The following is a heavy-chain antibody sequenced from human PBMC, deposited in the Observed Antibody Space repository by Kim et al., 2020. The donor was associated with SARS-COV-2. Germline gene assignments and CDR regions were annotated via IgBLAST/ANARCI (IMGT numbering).Heavy chain of an antibody. Sequence: LSLTCAVYGGSFSDYYWSWIRQPPGKGLEWIGEINHSGSTNYNPSLKSRITISVDTSKNQFSLKLNSVTAADTAVYYCARGRPEVKNLWSGYTLRYWGQGTLVTVSS. D-gene: IGHD3-3*01. CDR2: INHSGST. CDR3: ARGRPEVKNLWSGYTLRY. CDR1: GGSFSDYY. V-gene: IGHV4-34*01. J-gene: IGHJ4*02.